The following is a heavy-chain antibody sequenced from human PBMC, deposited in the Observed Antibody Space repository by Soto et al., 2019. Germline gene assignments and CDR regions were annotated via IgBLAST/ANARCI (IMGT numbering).Heavy chain of an antibody. D-gene: IGHD6-13*01. J-gene: IGHJ4*02. CDR2: INAGNGNT. CDR1: GYTFTSYA. CDR3: ARDHRSSWYFDY. Sequence: ASVKVSCKASGYTFTSYAMHWVRQAPGQRLEWMGWINAGNGNTKYSQKFQGRVTITRDTSASTAYMELSSLRSEDTAVYYCARDHRSSWYFDYWGQGTLVTVSS. V-gene: IGHV1-3*01.